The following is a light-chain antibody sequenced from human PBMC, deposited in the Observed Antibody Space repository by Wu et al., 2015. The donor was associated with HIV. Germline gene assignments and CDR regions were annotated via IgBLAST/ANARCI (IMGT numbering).Light chain of an antibody. CDR3: QQLNSFPLT. CDR2: DAS. J-gene: IGKJ5*01. Sequence: DXVTSRCRASQDIFTYLAWYQQTPGKAPRVLIYDASTLQSGVSSRFSGSGSGAHFTLTISGLQREDFAIYYCQQLNSFPLTFGQGSRLEI. CDR1: QDIFTY. V-gene: IGKV1-13*02.